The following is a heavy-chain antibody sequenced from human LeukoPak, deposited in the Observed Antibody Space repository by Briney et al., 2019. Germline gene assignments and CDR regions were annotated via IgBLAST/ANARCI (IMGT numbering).Heavy chain of an antibody. Sequence: GASVKVSRKASGYTFSDFYVHWVRQAPGQGLEWMGIIKVSGGRTEYAQKFQGRVTITRDMSTSTVYMELNNLRSEDTAVYYCAREPPESYYFDYRGQGTLVTVSS. V-gene: IGHV1-46*01. CDR1: GYTFSDFY. CDR3: AREPPESYYFDY. CDR2: IKVSGGRT. J-gene: IGHJ4*02.